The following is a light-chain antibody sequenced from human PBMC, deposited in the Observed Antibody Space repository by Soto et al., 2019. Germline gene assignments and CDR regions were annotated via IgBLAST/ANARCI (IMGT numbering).Light chain of an antibody. CDR2: GNS. CDR3: KSYDSSLGNWV. Sequence: QSVLTQPPSVSGAPGQRVTISCTGSSSNIGAGYDVHWYQQLPGTAPKLLIYGNSNRPSGVPDRFSGSKSGTSASLAITGLQAEDEADHYCKSYDSSLGNWVFGGGTKLTVL. CDR1: SSNIGAGYD. V-gene: IGLV1-40*01. J-gene: IGLJ3*02.